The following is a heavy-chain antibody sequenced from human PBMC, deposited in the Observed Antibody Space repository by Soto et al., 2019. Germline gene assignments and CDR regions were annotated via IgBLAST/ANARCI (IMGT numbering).Heavy chain of an antibody. D-gene: IGHD6-19*01. CDR3: ARDPRQDSRGWYDSLGFDY. Sequence: QVQLVQSGAEVKKPGASVKVSCKASGYTFTSYGISWVRQAPGQGLEWMGWISGYNGNTNYAQKLQGRVTMTTDTPTSTAYMELRSVRSDDTAVYYCARDPRQDSRGWYDSLGFDYWGQGTLVTVSS. V-gene: IGHV1-18*01. CDR2: ISGYNGNT. J-gene: IGHJ4*02. CDR1: GYTFTSYG.